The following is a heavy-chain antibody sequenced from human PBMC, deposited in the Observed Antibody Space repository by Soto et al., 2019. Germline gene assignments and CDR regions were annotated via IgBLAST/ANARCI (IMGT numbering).Heavy chain of an antibody. CDR2: IIPIFGTA. V-gene: IGHV1-69*01. Sequence: QVQLVQSGAEVRKPGSSVKVSCKASGGTFSRHAISWVRQAPGQGLEWMGGIIPIFGTANNAQKFQGRVTIIADESTSTVYMELSSLISEDTAMDYCARGWGYDSNDYYYAYWGQGTLVIVSS. J-gene: IGHJ4*02. CDR1: GGTFSRHA. D-gene: IGHD3-22*01. CDR3: ARGWGYDSNDYYYAY.